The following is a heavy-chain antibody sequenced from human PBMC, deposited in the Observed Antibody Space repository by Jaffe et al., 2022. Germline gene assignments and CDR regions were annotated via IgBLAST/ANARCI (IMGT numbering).Heavy chain of an antibody. J-gene: IGHJ4*02. Sequence: QVQLQESGPGLVKPSGTLSLTCAVSGGSISSSNWWSWIRQPPGKGLEWIGEIYHSGSTNYNPSLKSRVTISVDKSKNQFSLKLSSVTAADTAVYYCARTGGGSGSYYNVRYFDYWGQGTLVTVSS. CDR3: ARTGGGSGSYYNVRYFDY. D-gene: IGHD3-10*01. CDR2: IYHSGST. CDR1: GGSISSSNW. V-gene: IGHV4-4*02.